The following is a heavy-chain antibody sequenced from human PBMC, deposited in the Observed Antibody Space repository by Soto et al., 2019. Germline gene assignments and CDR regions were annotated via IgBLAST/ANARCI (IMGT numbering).Heavy chain of an antibody. CDR1: GGSISSGDYY. V-gene: IGHV4-30-4*01. J-gene: IGHJ4*02. CDR2: LYYSGST. Sequence: QVQLQESGPGLVKPSQTLSLTCTVSGGSISSGDYYWRWIRQPPGKGLEWIGYLYYSGSTYYNPSLKSRVTISVDTSKNQFFLKLRSVTAADTAVYYCARGPHVVVTARAFDYWGQGTLVTVSS. D-gene: IGHD2-21*02. CDR3: ARGPHVVVTARAFDY.